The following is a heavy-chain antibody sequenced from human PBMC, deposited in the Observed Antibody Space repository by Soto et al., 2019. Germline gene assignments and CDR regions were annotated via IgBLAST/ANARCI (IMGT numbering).Heavy chain of an antibody. CDR1: GGSVSSGSYY. V-gene: IGHV4-61*01. J-gene: IGHJ4*02. CDR2: IYYSGST. CDR3: ARAERYYYDSSGGVDY. D-gene: IGHD3-22*01. Sequence: SETLSLTCSVSGGSVSSGSYYWSWNRQPPGKGLEWIGYIYYSGSTNYNPSLKSRVTISVDTSKNQFSLKLSSVTAADTAVYYCARAERYYYDSSGGVDYWGQGTLVTVSS.